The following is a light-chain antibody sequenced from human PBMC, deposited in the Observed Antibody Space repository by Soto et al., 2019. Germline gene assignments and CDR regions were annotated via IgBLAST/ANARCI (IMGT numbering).Light chain of an antibody. CDR1: SSDVGAYDY. V-gene: IGLV2-8*01. J-gene: IGLJ1*01. Sequence: QSVLTQPPSASGSPGQSVTISCTGTSSDVGAYDYVSWYQQHPGKAPKLMIYEINKRPSGVPDRFSGSKSGNTASLTVSGLQAEDEADYYCSSYTSSSTDVFGTGTKVTVL. CDR2: EIN. CDR3: SSYTSSSTDV.